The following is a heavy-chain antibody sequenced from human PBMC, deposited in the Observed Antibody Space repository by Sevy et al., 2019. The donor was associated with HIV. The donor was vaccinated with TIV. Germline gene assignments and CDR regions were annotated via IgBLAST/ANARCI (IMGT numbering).Heavy chain of an antibody. V-gene: IGHV3-33*01. CDR2: IWYDGGNK. J-gene: IGHJ6*03. Sequence: GGSLRLSCAASGFTFSNYGTHWVRQAPGKGLEWVAVIWYDGGNKYYADSVKGRFTISRDNSKNTLYLQINSLRAEDTAVYYCARDPVLKVTTYYYYYMDVWGKGTTVTVSS. CDR3: ARDPVLKVTTYYYYYMDV. D-gene: IGHD4-4*01. CDR1: GFTFSNYG.